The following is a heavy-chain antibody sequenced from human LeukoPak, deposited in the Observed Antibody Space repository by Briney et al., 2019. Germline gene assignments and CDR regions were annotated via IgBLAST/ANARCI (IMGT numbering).Heavy chain of an antibody. CDR3: ARDPRAYCGGDCYSDY. CDR2: IWYDVSNK. Sequence: PGGSLRLSCAASGFTFSSYGMHGVRQAPGKGLEGVAVIWYDVSNKYYADSVKGRFTISRDNSKNTLYLQMNSLRAEDTAVYYCARDPRAYCGGDCYSDYWGQGTLVTVSS. D-gene: IGHD2-21*02. CDR1: GFTFSSYG. J-gene: IGHJ4*02. V-gene: IGHV3-33*01.